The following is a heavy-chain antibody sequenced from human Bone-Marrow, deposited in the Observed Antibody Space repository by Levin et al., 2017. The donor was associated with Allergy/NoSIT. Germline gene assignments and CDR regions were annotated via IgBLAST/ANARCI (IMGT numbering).Heavy chain of an antibody. CDR1: GYDITNYW. CDR3: ARHRSQWPVGYYYGMDV. J-gene: IGHJ6*02. V-gene: IGHV5-51*01. CDR2: IYPGDSDT. D-gene: IGHD6-19*01. Sequence: GESLKISCKNSGYDITNYWIAWVRQMPGKGLEWMGIIYPGDSDTRYSPSFQGQVTISADKSISTVYLQWNSLRASDTAMYYCARHRSQWPVGYYYGMDVWGQGTTVTVSS.